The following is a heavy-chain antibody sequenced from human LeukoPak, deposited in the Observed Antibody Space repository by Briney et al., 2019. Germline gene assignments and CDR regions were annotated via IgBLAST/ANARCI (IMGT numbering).Heavy chain of an antibody. V-gene: IGHV3-23*01. CDR1: GFSFSNYG. CDR2: VSASGAST. D-gene: IGHD1-1*01. CDR3: ARQHTAWYVDY. J-gene: IGHJ4*02. Sequence: GGSLRLSCAASGFSFSNYGMSWVRKAPGKGLEWVSGVSASGASTYSEDSVKGRFIISRDNSKNTVFLQMYSLRAEDTAVYYCARQHTAWYVDYWGQGILVTVSS.